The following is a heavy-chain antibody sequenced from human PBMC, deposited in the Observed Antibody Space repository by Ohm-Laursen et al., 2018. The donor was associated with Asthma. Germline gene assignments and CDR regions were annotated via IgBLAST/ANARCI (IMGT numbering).Heavy chain of an antibody. J-gene: IGHJ4*02. CDR2: FDPEDGET. D-gene: IGHD6-6*01. CDR1: GYTLTELS. V-gene: IGHV1-24*01. CDR3: ATDIWLDSSSRVDY. Sequence: SVKVSCKVSGYTLTELSMHWVRQAPGKGLEWMGGFDPEDGETIYAQKFQGRVTMTEDTSTDTAYMELSSLRSEDTAVYYCATDIWLDSSSRVDYWGQGTLVTVSS.